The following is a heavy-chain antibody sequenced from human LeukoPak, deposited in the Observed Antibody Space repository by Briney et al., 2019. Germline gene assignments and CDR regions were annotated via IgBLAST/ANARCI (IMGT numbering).Heavy chain of an antibody. CDR1: GGTFSSYA. CDR3: ARSRERIAVAGPSSFDI. Sequence: SVKVSCKASGGTFSSYAISWVRQAPGQGLEWMGGIIAIFGTANYAQKFQGRVTITADESTSTAYMELSSLRSEDTAVYYCARSRERIAVAGPSSFDIWGQGTMVTVSS. CDR2: IIAIFGTA. V-gene: IGHV1-69*13. J-gene: IGHJ3*02. D-gene: IGHD6-19*01.